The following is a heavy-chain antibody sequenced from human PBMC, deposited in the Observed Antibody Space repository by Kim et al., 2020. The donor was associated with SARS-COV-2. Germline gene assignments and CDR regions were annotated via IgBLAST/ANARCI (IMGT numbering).Heavy chain of an antibody. J-gene: IGHJ6*02. V-gene: IGHV3-33*01. CDR1: GFTFSSYG. Sequence: GGSLRLSCAASGFTFSSYGMHWVRPAPGKGLEWVAVIWYDGSNKYYADSVKGRFTISRDNSKNTLYLQMNSLRAEDTAVYYCARESSTSPDYYYGMDVWGQGTTVTVSS. CDR3: ARESSTSPDYYYGMDV. CDR2: IWYDGSNK. D-gene: IGHD2-2*01.